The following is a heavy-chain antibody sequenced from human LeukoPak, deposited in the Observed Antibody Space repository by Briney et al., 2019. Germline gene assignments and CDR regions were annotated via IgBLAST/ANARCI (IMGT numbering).Heavy chain of an antibody. CDR2: VYPSGST. CDR1: GASISSSS. J-gene: IGHJ4*02. CDR3: ARRVAPQDYFDY. D-gene: IGHD3-3*01. Sequence: SDTLSLTCTVSGASISSSSWSWVRQPAGKALEWIGRVYPSGSTNYNPSLKSRLTMSVDTSKNQFSLKLSSVTAADTAVYYCARRVAPQDYFDYWGQGTLVTVSS. V-gene: IGHV4-4*07.